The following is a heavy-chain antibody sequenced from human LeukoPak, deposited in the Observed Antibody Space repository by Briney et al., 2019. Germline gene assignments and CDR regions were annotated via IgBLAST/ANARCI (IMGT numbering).Heavy chain of an antibody. V-gene: IGHV3-20*04. CDR2: INWNGGST. J-gene: IGHJ5*02. D-gene: IGHD3-9*01. CDR3: ARESGYFESGRLWFDP. CDR1: GFTFDDYG. Sequence: PGGSLRLSCAASGFTFDDYGMSWVRQAPGKGLEWVSGINWNGGSTGYADSVKGRFTISRDNAKNSLYLQMNSLRAEDTALYYCARESGYFESGRLWFDPWGQGTLVTVSS.